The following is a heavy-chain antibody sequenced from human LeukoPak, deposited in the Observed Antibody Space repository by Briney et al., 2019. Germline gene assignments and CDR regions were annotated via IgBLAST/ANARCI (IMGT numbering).Heavy chain of an antibody. Sequence: PSETLSLTCTVSGGSVSSGSYYWSWIRQPPGKGLEWIGYIYYSGSTNYNPSLKSRVTISVDTSKNQFSLKLSSVTAADTAVYYCARGSTAYPYHFDYWGQGTQVTVSS. V-gene: IGHV4-61*01. CDR3: ARGSTAYPYHFDY. CDR2: IYYSGST. CDR1: GGSVSSGSYY. D-gene: IGHD3-16*01. J-gene: IGHJ4*02.